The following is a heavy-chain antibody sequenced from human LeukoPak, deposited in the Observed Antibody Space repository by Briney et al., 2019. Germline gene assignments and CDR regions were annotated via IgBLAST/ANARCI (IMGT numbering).Heavy chain of an antibody. CDR2: IYYSGST. Sequence: SETLSLTCTVSGGSISSYYWSWIRQPPGKGLEWIGYIYYSGSTNYNPSLKSRVTTSVDTSKNQFSLKLSSVTAADTAVYYCARGYVITFGGVIVRHPLDYWGQGTLVTVSS. D-gene: IGHD3-16*02. J-gene: IGHJ4*02. CDR3: ARGYVITFGGVIVRHPLDY. V-gene: IGHV4-59*12. CDR1: GGSISSYY.